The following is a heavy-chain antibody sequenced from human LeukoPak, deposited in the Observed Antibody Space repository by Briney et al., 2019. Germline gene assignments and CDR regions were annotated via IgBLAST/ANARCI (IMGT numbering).Heavy chain of an antibody. V-gene: IGHV4-4*07. Sequence: SETLSLTCTVPGGSISSYYWSWIRQPAGKGLEWIGRIYTSGSTNYNPSLKSRVTMSVDTSKNQFSLKLSSVTAADTAVYYCARDVRVYSYGSSYYYYYYMDVWGKGTTVTVSS. D-gene: IGHD5-18*01. CDR3: ARDVRVYSYGSSYYYYYYMDV. J-gene: IGHJ6*03. CDR2: IYTSGST. CDR1: GGSISSYY.